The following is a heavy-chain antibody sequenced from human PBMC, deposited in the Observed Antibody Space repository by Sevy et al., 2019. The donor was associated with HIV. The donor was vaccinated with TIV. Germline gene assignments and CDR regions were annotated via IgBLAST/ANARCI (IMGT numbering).Heavy chain of an antibody. J-gene: IGHJ4*02. D-gene: IGHD3-10*01. CDR3: TRREPSMVRGAVKGYYFDY. CDR2: IFYSGST. CDR1: GGSINSSHFS. Sequence: SETLSLTCTVSGGSINSSHFSWGWIRQPPGKGLEWIGTIFYSGSTYYNPSLKSRVAISVDTSKNQFSLRLTSVTAADTAVYYCTRREPSMVRGAVKGYYFDYWGQGTLVTVSS. V-gene: IGHV4-39*01.